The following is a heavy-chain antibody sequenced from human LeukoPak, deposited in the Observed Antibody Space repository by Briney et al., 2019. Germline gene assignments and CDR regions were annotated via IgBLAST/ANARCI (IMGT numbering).Heavy chain of an antibody. V-gene: IGHV3-15*01. CDR2: IKSKTDGGTT. CDR1: GFTFSNAW. J-gene: IGHJ4*02. CDR3: TTGYYYDSSGYYY. D-gene: IGHD3-22*01. Sequence: GGSLRLSCAASGFTFSNAWMSWVRQAPGKGLEWVGRIKSKTDGGTTDYAAPMKGRFTISRDDPKNTLYLQMNSLKTEDTAVYYCTTGYYYDSSGYYYWGQGTLVTVSS.